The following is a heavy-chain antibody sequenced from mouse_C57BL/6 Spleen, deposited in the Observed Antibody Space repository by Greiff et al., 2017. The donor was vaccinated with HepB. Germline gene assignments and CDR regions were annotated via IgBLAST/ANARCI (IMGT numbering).Heavy chain of an antibody. CDR2: IYPGSGST. Sequence: QVHVKQSGAELVKPGASVKMSCKASGYTFTSYWITWVKQRPGQGLEWIGDIYPGSGSTNYNEKFKSKATLTVDTSSSTAYMQLSSLTSEDSAVYYCARSDGSFSYYAMDYWGQGTSVTVSS. D-gene: IGHD1-1*01. J-gene: IGHJ4*01. CDR3: ARSDGSFSYYAMDY. V-gene: IGHV1-55*01. CDR1: GYTFTSYW.